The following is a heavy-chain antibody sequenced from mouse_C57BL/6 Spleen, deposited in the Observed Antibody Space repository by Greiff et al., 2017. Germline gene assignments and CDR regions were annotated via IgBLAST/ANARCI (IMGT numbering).Heavy chain of an antibody. D-gene: IGHD2-3*01. CDR3: ARWLLPYYFDY. CDR1: GYTFTSYW. CDR2: IYPGSGST. Sequence: QVQLQQSGAELARPGASVKMSCKASGYTFTSYWITWVKQRPGQGLEWIGDIYPGSGSTNYNEKFKSKATLTVDTSSSTAYMQLSSLTSEDSAVYYCARWLLPYYFDYWGQGTTLTVSS. V-gene: IGHV1-55*01. J-gene: IGHJ2*01.